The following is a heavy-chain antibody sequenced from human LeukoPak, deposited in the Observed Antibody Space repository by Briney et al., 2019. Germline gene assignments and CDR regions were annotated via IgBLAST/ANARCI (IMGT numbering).Heavy chain of an antibody. CDR1: GFTFSSYA. CDR3: ARSQTKKLVYFDY. V-gene: IGHV3-64*01. CDR2: ISSNGGST. J-gene: IGHJ4*02. D-gene: IGHD1/OR15-1a*01. Sequence: PGGPLRLSCAASGFTFSSYAMHWVRQAPGKGLEYVSAISSNGGSTYYANSVKGRFTISRDNSKNTLYLQMGSLRAEDMAVYYCARSQTKKLVYFDYWGQGTLVTVSS.